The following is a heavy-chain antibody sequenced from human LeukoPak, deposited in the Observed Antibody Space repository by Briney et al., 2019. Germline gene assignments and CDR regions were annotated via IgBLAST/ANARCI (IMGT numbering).Heavy chain of an antibody. Sequence: PGGSLRLSCVVSGFTFSSYPMSWVRRAPGKGLEWVSVISESGDVTHYADSMKGRFTISRDNTKNTLNLQMNSLRDEDTAIYYCARDSSHYLGSSDYWGQGTLVTVSS. CDR2: ISESGDVT. D-gene: IGHD6-6*01. V-gene: IGHV3-23*01. CDR3: ARDSSHYLGSSDY. J-gene: IGHJ4*02. CDR1: GFTFSSYP.